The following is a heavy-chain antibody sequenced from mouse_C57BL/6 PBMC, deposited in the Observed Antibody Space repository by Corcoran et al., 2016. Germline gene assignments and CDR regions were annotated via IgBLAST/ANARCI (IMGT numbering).Heavy chain of an antibody. D-gene: IGHD2-4*01. CDR2: INTYSGVP. Sequence: QIQLVQSGPELKKPGETVKISCKASGYTFTTYGMSWVKQAPGKGLKWMGWINTYSGVPTYADDFKGRFAFSLETSASTAYLQINNLKNEDTATYFCARWSGLRPFMDYWGQGTSVTVSS. CDR1: GYTFTTYG. J-gene: IGHJ4*01. CDR3: ARWSGLRPFMDY. V-gene: IGHV9-3*01.